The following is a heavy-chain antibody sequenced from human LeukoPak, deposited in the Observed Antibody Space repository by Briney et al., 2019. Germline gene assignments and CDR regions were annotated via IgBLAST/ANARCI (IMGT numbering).Heavy chain of an antibody. V-gene: IGHV4-34*01. D-gene: IGHD3-10*01. CDR1: GWSFSGYY. Sequence: SETQSLTCAVYGWSFSGYYWSWIRQPPGKGLEWIGEINYSGSTNYNPSLKSRVTISVDTSKNQFSLKLSSVTAADTAVYYCARDQSLGQLALCDFDYWGQGTLVTVSS. CDR3: ARDQSLGQLALCDFDY. J-gene: IGHJ4*02. CDR2: INYSGST.